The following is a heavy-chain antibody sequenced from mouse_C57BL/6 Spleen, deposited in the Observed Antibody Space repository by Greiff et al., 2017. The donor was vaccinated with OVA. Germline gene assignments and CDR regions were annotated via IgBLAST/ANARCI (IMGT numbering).Heavy chain of an antibody. CDR3: ARGDIYYDYDGAGGGEFAY. V-gene: IGHV1-47*01. Sequence: VQLQQSGAELVKPGASVKMSCKASGYTFTTYPIEWMKQNPGKSLEWIGNFYPYNDDTKYNEKFKGKATLSVEKSSSTVYLELSRLTSDGSAVYYSARGDIYYDYDGAGGGEFAYWGQGTLVTVSA. D-gene: IGHD2-4*01. CDR1: GYTFTTYP. CDR2: FYPYNDDT. J-gene: IGHJ3*01.